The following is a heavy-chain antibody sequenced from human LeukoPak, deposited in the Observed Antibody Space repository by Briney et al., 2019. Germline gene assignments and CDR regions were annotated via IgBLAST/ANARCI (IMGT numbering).Heavy chain of an antibody. CDR1: GYTFTGYY. CDR2: INPNSGGT. Sequence: ASVKVSCKASGYTFTGYYMHWVRQAPGQGLEWMGWINPNSGGTNYAQKFQGRVTMTRDTSISTAYMELSRLRSDDMAVYYCARAGDSSGYYRDYYFDYWGQGTLVTVSS. CDR3: ARAGDSSGYYRDYYFDY. J-gene: IGHJ4*02. V-gene: IGHV1-2*02. D-gene: IGHD3-22*01.